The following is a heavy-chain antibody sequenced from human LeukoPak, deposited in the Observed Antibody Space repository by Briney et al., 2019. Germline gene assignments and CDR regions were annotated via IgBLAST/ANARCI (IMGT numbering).Heavy chain of an antibody. V-gene: IGHV3-23*01. J-gene: IGHJ6*03. CDR1: GFTFSSYA. D-gene: IGHD1-1*01. CDR2: ISGSGGST. Sequence: GGSLRLSCAASGFTFSSYAMSWVRQAPGKGLEWVSAISGSGGSTYYADSVKGRFTISRDNSKNTLYLQMNSLRAEDTAVYYCAKDRGLETYYYYYYMDVWGKGTTVTVSS. CDR3: AKDRGLETYYYYYYMDV.